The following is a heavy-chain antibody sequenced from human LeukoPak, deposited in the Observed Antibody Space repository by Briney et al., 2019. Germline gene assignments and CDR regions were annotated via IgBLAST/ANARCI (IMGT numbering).Heavy chain of an antibody. CDR3: ASATRGVMDY. CDR1: GGSISSYY. J-gene: IGHJ4*02. D-gene: IGHD3-10*01. Sequence: SETLSLTCTVSGGSISSYYWSWIRQPPGKGLEWIGYIYYSGSTNYNPSLKSRLTISVDTSKNLFSLNLNSVTAADTAVYYCASATRGVMDYWGQGTLVTVSS. CDR2: IYYSGST. V-gene: IGHV4-59*12.